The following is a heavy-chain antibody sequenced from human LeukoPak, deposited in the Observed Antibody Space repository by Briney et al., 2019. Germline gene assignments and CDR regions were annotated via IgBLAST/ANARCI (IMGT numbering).Heavy chain of an antibody. J-gene: IGHJ6*02. CDR1: GFTFNSYA. D-gene: IGHD1-26*01. Sequence: GGSLRLSCAASGFTFNSYAMTWVRQAPGKGLEWVSTITGSGGTTYYADSVKGRFTISRDNAKNTLYLQMSSLRAEDTALYYCAKPREGSGSSGYYYGMDVWGQGTTVSVSS. V-gene: IGHV3-23*01. CDR2: ITGSGGTT. CDR3: AKPREGSGSSGYYYGMDV.